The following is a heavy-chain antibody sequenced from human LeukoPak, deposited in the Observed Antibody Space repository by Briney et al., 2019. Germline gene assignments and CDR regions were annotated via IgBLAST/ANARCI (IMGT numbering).Heavy chain of an antibody. CDR1: GGSFSAYY. J-gene: IGHJ5*02. V-gene: IGHV4-34*01. Sequence: SETLSLTCAVYGGSFSAYYWSWIRQPPGKGLEWIGEINHTGSTNYHPSLKSRVTISVDTSKKRFSLRLNSVTAADTAVYYCARADFGVVRVFDPWGQGTLVTVSA. CDR2: INHTGST. D-gene: IGHD3-3*01. CDR3: ARADFGVVRVFDP.